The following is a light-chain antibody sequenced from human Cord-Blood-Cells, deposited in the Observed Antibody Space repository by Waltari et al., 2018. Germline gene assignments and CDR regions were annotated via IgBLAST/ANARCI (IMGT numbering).Light chain of an antibody. Sequence: QSALTQPASVSGSAGQSITISCTGTSSDVGCYSYVSWYQQHPGNATKLIIYDVSNRPSLVSNRFSGSKTGNTSTLTISGLQAEDEADYYCSSYTDSSTWVCGGGTKLTVL. CDR2: DVS. V-gene: IGLV2-14*03. CDR1: SSDVGCYSY. CDR3: SSYTDSSTWV. J-gene: IGLJ3*02.